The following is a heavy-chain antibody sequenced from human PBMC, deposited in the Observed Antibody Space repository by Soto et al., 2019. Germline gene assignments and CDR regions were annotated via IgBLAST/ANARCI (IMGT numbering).Heavy chain of an antibody. J-gene: IGHJ5*02. Sequence: GGSLRLSCAAAGFTFSSYAMSWVRLAPGKGLEWVSAISGSGGSTYYADSVKGRFTISRDNSKNTLYLQMNSLRAEDTAVYYCAKVRSGYNWFDPWGQGTLVTVSS. CDR1: GFTFSSYA. CDR2: ISGSGGST. D-gene: IGHD3-10*01. V-gene: IGHV3-23*01. CDR3: AKVRSGYNWFDP.